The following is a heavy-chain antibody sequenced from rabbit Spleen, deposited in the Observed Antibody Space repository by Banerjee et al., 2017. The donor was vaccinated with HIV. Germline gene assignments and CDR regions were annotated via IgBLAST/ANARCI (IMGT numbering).Heavy chain of an antibody. Sequence: QSLEESGGDLVKPGASLTLTCTASAFSFSSSYYMCWVRQAPGKGLEWIACIYTGSSGFTYFASWAKGRFTCSKTSSTTVTLQMTSLTVADTATYFCARDSASSFSSYGMDLWGPGTLVTVS. J-gene: IGHJ6*01. V-gene: IGHV1S40*01. CDR3: ARDSASSFSSYGMDL. CDR2: IYTGSSGFT. CDR1: AFSFSSSYY. D-gene: IGHD8-1*01.